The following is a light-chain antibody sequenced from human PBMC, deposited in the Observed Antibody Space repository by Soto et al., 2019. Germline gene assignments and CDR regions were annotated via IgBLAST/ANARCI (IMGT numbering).Light chain of an antibody. CDR1: QSVLHRSFNKNC. CDR3: HQCYGSPQT. J-gene: IGKJ2*01. Sequence: DIVMTQSPDSLALSLGKRATINCKSSQSVLHRSFNKNCLAWYQKKPGQPPKLLIYWASTRKSGVPDRFSGSGSVTDFTLTISGLQAEDVAVYYCHQCYGSPQTFGQGTKVDIK. V-gene: IGKV4-1*01. CDR2: WAS.